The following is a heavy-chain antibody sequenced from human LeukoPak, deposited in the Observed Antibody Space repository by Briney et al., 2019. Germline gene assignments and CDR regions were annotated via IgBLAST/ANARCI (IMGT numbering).Heavy chain of an antibody. J-gene: IGHJ6*02. D-gene: IGHD5-18*01. CDR1: GGSISSYY. CDR2: IYYSGST. CDR3: ARLYGLPYYYYGMDV. Sequence: SETLSLTCTVSGGSISSYYWSWIRQPPGKGLEWIEYIYYSGSTNYNPSLKSRVTISVDTSKNQFSLKLSSVTAADTAVYYCARLYGLPYYYYGMDVWGQGTTVTVSS. V-gene: IGHV4-59*08.